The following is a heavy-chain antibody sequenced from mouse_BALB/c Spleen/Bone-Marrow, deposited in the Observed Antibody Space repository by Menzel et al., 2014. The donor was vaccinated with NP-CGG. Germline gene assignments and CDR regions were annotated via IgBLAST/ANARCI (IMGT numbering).Heavy chain of an antibody. V-gene: IGHV7-3*02. J-gene: IGHJ1*01. CDR3: ARDEKVRIYWYFDV. CDR1: GLTFTDYY. Sequence: EVQREESGGGLVQPGGSLRLSCATSGLTFTDYYMSWVRQPPGKALEWLGFIRNKANGYTTEYSASVKGRFTISRDNSQSILCLQMNTLRAEDSATYYCARDEKVRIYWYFDVWGAGTTVTVSS. CDR2: IRNKANGYTT. D-gene: IGHD2-14*01.